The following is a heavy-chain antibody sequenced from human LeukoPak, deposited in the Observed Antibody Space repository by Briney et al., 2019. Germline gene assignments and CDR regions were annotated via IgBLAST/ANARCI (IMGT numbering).Heavy chain of an antibody. CDR3: ARDPLSSSSFDL. CDR1: GFTFSSYS. Sequence: GGSLKLSCAAPGFTFSSYSMNWVRQAPGKGLEWVSSISSSSSYIYYADSVKGRFTISRDNAKNSLYLQMNSLRAEDTAVYYCARDPLSSSSFDLWGQGTLVTVSS. J-gene: IGHJ4*02. V-gene: IGHV3-21*01. D-gene: IGHD6-13*01. CDR2: ISSSSSYI.